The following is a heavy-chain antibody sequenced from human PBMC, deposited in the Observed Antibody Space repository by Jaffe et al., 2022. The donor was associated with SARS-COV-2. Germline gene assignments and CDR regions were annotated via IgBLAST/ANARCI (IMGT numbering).Heavy chain of an antibody. Sequence: EVQLVESGGGLVKPGGSLRLSCAASGFTFSNAWMSWVRQAPGKGLEWVGRIKSKTDGGTTDYAAPVKGRFTISRDDSKNTLYLQMNSLKTEDTAVYYCTTDQRRRRWFDYWGQGTLVTVSS. J-gene: IGHJ4*02. CDR1: GFTFSNAW. CDR2: IKSKTDGGTT. CDR3: TTDQRRRRWFDY. V-gene: IGHV3-15*01.